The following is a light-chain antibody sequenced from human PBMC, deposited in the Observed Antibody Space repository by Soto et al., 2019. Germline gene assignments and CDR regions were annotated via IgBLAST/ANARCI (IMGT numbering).Light chain of an antibody. CDR2: AAS. Sequence: DIQMTQSPSSPSASVGDRVTMTCRASQPISIYLNWYQQKPGRAPKILIYAASRLRSGVPSRFSADGSGTDFTLTISSLQPEDFATYYCLQSSSTPPFTFGPGTKVDLK. J-gene: IGKJ3*01. CDR3: LQSSSTPPFT. CDR1: QPISIY. V-gene: IGKV1-39*01.